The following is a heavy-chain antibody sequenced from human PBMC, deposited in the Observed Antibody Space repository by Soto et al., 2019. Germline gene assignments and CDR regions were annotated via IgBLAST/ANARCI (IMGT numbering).Heavy chain of an antibody. J-gene: IGHJ6*01. CDR1: GYTFSSHD. CDR2: MNPNSGKT. Sequence: QVQLVQSGAEVKKPGASVKVSCKASGYTFSSHDINWVRQATGQGLEWMGWMNPNSGKTGYAQKFQGRVTMTGNPSMSTAYMELSSLRSEDLAVYYCASYVRSYYNGMDVWGQGTTVTVSS. CDR3: ASYVRSYYNGMDV. V-gene: IGHV1-8*01. D-gene: IGHD3-16*01.